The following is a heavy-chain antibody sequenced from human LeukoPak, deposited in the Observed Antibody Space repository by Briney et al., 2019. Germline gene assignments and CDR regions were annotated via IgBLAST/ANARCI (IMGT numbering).Heavy chain of an antibody. CDR1: GGSISSYY. V-gene: IGHV4-59*01. CDR2: IYYSVST. J-gene: IGHJ5*02. CDR3: ARGEDNWFGP. Sequence: SETLSLTCTVSGGSISSYYWSWIRQPPGKGLEWIGYIYYSVSTNYNPSLKSRVTISVDTSKNQFSLKLSSVTAADAAVYYCARGEDNWFGPWGQGTLVTVSS.